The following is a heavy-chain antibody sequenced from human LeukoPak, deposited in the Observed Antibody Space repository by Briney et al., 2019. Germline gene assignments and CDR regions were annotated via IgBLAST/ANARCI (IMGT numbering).Heavy chain of an antibody. Sequence: PGGSLRLSCVASGFTFSSYSMNWVRQAPGKGLEWVSYISSSSSSINYADSVKGRFTISRDNAEDSLYLQMSSLRAEDTAVYYCARVPTTYGIDVWGQGTTVTVSS. V-gene: IGHV3-48*01. J-gene: IGHJ6*02. D-gene: IGHD4-11*01. CDR3: ARVPTTYGIDV. CDR1: GFTFSSYS. CDR2: ISSSSSSI.